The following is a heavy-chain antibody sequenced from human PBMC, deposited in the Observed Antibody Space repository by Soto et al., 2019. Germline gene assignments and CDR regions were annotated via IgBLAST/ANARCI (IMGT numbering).Heavy chain of an antibody. J-gene: IGHJ4*02. D-gene: IGHD1-1*01. Sequence: PSETLSLTCAVYGGSFSGYYWSWIRQPPGKGLEWIGEINHSGSTNYNPSLKSRVTISVDTSKNQFSLKLSSVTAEDTAVYYCARGFGTLDYWGQGTLVTVSS. CDR2: INHSGST. CDR3: ARGFGTLDY. CDR1: GGSFSGYY. V-gene: IGHV4-34*01.